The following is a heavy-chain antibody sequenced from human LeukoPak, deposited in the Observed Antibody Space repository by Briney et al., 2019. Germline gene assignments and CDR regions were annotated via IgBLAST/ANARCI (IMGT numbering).Heavy chain of an antibody. J-gene: IGHJ4*02. CDR2: INLSGST. CDR3: ASHSGSYSNYYFDY. V-gene: IGHV4-34*01. D-gene: IGHD1-26*01. Sequence: SETLSLTCAVYGGSFSGYYWSWIRQPPGKGLEWIGEINLSGSTNYNPSLKSRVTISVDTSKNQFSLKLSSVTAADTAVYYCASHSGSYSNYYFDYWGQGTLVTVSS. CDR1: GGSFSGYY.